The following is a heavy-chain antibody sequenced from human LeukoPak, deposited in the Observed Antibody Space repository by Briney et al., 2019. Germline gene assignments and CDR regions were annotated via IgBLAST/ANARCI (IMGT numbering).Heavy chain of an antibody. CDR2: INSNSGGT. Sequence: GASVKVSCKTSGYTFTGYYMHWVRQAPGQGLEWMGWINSNSGGTNYAQKFQGRVTMTRDTSISTVYMELSRLRSADTAVYYCARGRGSSSWYPRREYYFDYWGQGTLVTVSS. CDR3: ARGRGSSSWYPRREYYFDY. D-gene: IGHD6-13*01. V-gene: IGHV1-2*02. J-gene: IGHJ4*02. CDR1: GYTFTGYY.